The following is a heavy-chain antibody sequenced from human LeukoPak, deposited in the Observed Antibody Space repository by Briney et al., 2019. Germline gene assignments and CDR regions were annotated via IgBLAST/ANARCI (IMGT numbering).Heavy chain of an antibody. CDR3: ARGGPWTTVTTTGAPLEY. CDR1: GGSITSDY. Sequence: SETLSLTCIVSGGSITSDYWSWIRQPPGRGLEWIGSIYYNGITNYNPSLKSRVTISIDTSKSQFSLRLISVTAADTAMYHCARGGPWTTVTTTGAPLEYWGQGTLVTVSS. V-gene: IGHV4-59*01. D-gene: IGHD4-17*01. CDR2: IYYNGIT. J-gene: IGHJ4*02.